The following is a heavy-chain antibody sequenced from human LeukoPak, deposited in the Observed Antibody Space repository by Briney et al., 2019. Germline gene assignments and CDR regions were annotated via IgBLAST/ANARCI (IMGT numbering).Heavy chain of an antibody. CDR2: ISSSGGTI. V-gene: IGHV3-48*03. Sequence: PGGSLRLSCSASGFTFSSYEMNWVRQAPGKGLEWVSYISSSGGTIYYADSVKGRFTISRDNAKNSLYLQMNSLRAEDTAVYYRARDLSYCTITSCSYYYYGMDVWGRGTTVTVSS. D-gene: IGHD2-2*01. CDR3: ARDLSYCTITSCSYYYYGMDV. J-gene: IGHJ6*02. CDR1: GFTFSSYE.